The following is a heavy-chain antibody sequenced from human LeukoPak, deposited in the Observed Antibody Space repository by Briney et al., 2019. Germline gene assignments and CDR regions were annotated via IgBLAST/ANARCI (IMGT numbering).Heavy chain of an antibody. J-gene: IGHJ5*02. CDR3: ARDEAAAGTGWFDP. V-gene: IGHV4-38-2*02. D-gene: IGHD6-13*01. Sequence: PSETLSLTCTVSGYSISSGYYWGWIRQPPGKGLEWIGSIYHSGSTYYNPSLKSRVTISVGTSKNQFSLKLSSVTAADTAVYYCARDEAAAGTGWFDPWGQGTLVTVSS. CDR2: IYHSGST. CDR1: GYSISSGYY.